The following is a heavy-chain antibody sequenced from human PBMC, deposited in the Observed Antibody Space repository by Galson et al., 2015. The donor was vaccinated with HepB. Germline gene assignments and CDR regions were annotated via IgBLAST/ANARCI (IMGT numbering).Heavy chain of an antibody. V-gene: IGHV1-18*01. CDR3: ARDSRLELHLNNYYSYGMDV. J-gene: IGHJ6*02. Sequence: SVKVSCKASGYEFNKYGLSWVRQAPGQGLEWMGWVSGYDGSANYAPKFQDRVTMTTEKSTGTAYMEMRSLRSDGTAVYYCARDSRLELHLNNYYSYGMDVWGQGTAVTVS. CDR2: VSGYDGSA. CDR1: GYEFNKYG. D-gene: IGHD1-7*01.